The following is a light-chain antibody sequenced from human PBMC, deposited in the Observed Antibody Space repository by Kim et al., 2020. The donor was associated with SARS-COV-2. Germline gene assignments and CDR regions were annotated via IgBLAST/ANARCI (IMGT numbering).Light chain of an antibody. J-gene: IGLJ2*01. V-gene: IGLV3-1*01. CDR1: KLGDKY. Sequence: SYELTQPPSVSVSPGQTASITCSGDKLGDKYACWYQQKPGQSPVVVIYQDNKRPSGIPERFSASNSGNTATLTISGTQAMDEADYYCQAWDSSTPVFGGG. CDR3: QAWDSSTPV. CDR2: QDN.